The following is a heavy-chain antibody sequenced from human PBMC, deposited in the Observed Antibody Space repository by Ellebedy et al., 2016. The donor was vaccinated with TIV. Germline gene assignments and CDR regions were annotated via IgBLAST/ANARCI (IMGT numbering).Heavy chain of an antibody. Sequence: ASVKVSCKASGYTFSSYTVHWVRQAPGQRLEWMGWINAGNGNTKYSQKFQGRVTITRDTSASTAYMELSSLRSEDTAVYYCARDNRIQLRLGWFDPWGQGTLVTVSS. CDR3: ARDNRIQLRLGWFDP. CDR1: GYTFSSYT. J-gene: IGHJ5*02. CDR2: INAGNGNT. V-gene: IGHV1-3*01. D-gene: IGHD5-18*01.